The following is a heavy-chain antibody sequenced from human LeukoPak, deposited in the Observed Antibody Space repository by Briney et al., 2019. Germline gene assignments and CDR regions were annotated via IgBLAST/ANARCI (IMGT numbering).Heavy chain of an antibody. Sequence: PGGSLRLSCAASGFTVSSKYMSWVRQAPGKGLQWVSVIYTGGSTHYADSVKGRFTISRDSSKNMLYLQMNSLRAEDTAVYYRATDILTGSNKLFDNWGQGTLVTVSS. D-gene: IGHD3-9*01. CDR3: ATDILTGSNKLFDN. CDR2: IYTGGST. J-gene: IGHJ4*02. CDR1: GFTVSSKY. V-gene: IGHV3-66*01.